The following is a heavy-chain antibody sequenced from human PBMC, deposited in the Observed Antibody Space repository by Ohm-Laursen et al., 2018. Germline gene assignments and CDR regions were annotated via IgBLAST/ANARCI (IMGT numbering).Heavy chain of an antibody. J-gene: IGHJ4*02. CDR3: ASSSGWYPVNFDY. V-gene: IGHV3-48*03. CDR1: GFTFSSYE. CDR2: ISTSGSTI. D-gene: IGHD6-19*01. Sequence: SLRLSCAATGFTFSSYEMNWVRQAPGKGLEWVSYISTSGSTIFYADFVKGRFTISRDNAKSSLYLQMNSLRAEDTAVYYCASSSGWYPVNFDYWGQGTLVTVSS.